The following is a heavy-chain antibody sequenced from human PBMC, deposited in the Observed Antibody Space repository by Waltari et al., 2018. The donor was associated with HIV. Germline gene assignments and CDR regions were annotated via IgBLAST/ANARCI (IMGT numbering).Heavy chain of an antibody. V-gene: IGHV4-61*02. Sequence: QVQLQESGTRLAKSPGTLSLGRTASGDSLSRGCYYRSRIRQPAGERLKWVGRMYVSCNTNYSPSLKSRVTISVHTSTNNLSLKMTSVTASDTAIYYCARATWAKTKAGWDRYFDKWGPGILVTVSS. CDR2: MYVSCNT. J-gene: IGHJ4*02. CDR1: GDSLSRGCYY. D-gene: IGHD3-9*01. CDR3: ARATWAKTKAGWDRYFDK.